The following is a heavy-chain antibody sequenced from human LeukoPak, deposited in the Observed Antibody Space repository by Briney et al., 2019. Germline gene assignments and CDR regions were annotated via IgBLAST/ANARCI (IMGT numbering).Heavy chain of an antibody. J-gene: IGHJ4*02. V-gene: IGHV4-39*01. CDR3: ARVQQSQIDYYFDY. Sequence: PSETLSLTCPVSGGSISSSSYYWGWIRHPPGKGLEWIGSIYYSGSTYYNPSLKSRVTISVDTSKNQFSLKLSSVTAADTAVYYCARVQQSQIDYYFDYWGQGTLVTVSS. CDR2: IYYSGST. CDR1: GGSISSSSYY. D-gene: IGHD3-9*01.